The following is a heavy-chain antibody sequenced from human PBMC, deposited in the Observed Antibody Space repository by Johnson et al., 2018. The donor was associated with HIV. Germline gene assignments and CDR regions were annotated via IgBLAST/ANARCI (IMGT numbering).Heavy chain of an antibody. Sequence: QVQLVESGGGLVQPGTSLRLSCEASGLSLSAYGLHWVRQAPGKGLEWLAVIWPDGSNRFYADSVKGRFTISRDNSKNTLSLQMNSLRADDTAVYYCAREWPNTRWTYGLDIWGQGTKVTVAS. J-gene: IGHJ3*02. CDR3: AREWPNTRWTYGLDI. D-gene: IGHD4-17*01. V-gene: IGHV3-33*01. CDR1: GLSLSAYG. CDR2: IWPDGSNR.